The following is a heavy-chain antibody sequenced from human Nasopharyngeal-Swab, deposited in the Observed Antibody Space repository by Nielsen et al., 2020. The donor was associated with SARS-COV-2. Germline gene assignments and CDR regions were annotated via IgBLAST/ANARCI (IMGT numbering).Heavy chain of an antibody. D-gene: IGHD6-13*01. CDR3: ARLAKIWGQQLAYYYYYGMDV. CDR1: GFTFSSYW. J-gene: IGHJ6*02. Sequence: GESLKISCAASGFTFSSYWMSWVRQAPGKGLEWVANIKQDGSEKYYVDSVKGRFTISRDNAKNSLYLQMNSLRAEDTAVYYCARLAKIWGQQLAYYYYYGMDVWGQGTMVTVSS. V-gene: IGHV3-7*01. CDR2: IKQDGSEK.